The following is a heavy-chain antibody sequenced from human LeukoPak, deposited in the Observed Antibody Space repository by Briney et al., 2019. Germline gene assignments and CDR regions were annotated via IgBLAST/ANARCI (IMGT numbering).Heavy chain of an antibody. D-gene: IGHD3-9*01. CDR2: ISYDGSDK. V-gene: IGHV3-30*04. CDR3: AKDWDDFLTGSIWGCYFDY. Sequence: PGGSLRLSCAASGFTFSSYAMYWVRQAPGKGLEWVAVISYDGSDKFYADSVKGRFTISRDSSKNTLYLQMNSLRPEDTAVYYCAKDWDDFLTGSIWGCYFDYWGQGTLVTVSS. J-gene: IGHJ4*02. CDR1: GFTFSSYA.